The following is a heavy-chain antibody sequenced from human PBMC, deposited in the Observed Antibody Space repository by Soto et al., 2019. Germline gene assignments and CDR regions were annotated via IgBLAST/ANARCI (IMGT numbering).Heavy chain of an antibody. Sequence: PGGSLRLSCAASGFTFSSYGMHWVRQAPGKGLEWVSAIWCGGGSTYYADSVKGRFTISRDNSKNTLYLQMNSLRAEDTAVYYCGTLPPEYSSLWGQGTLVTVSS. CDR2: IWCGGGST. V-gene: IGHV3-33*01. D-gene: IGHD6-6*01. J-gene: IGHJ4*02. CDR1: GFTFSSYG. CDR3: GTLPPEYSSL.